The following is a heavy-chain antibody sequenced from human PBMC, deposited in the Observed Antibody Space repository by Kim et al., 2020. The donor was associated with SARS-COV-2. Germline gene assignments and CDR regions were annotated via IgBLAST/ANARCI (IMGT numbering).Heavy chain of an antibody. CDR1: GFTFSSYG. D-gene: IGHD2-2*01. Sequence: GGSLRLSCAASGFTFSSYGMHWVRQAPGKGLEWVAVIWYDGSNKYYADSVKGRFTISRDNSKNTLYLQMNSLRAEDTAVYYCAKDERNQPTTYWGQGTLVTVPS. CDR3: AKDERNQPTTY. CDR2: IWYDGSNK. V-gene: IGHV3-33*06. J-gene: IGHJ4*02.